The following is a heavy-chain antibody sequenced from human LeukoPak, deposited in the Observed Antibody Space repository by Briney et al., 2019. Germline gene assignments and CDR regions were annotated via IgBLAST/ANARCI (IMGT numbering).Heavy chain of an antibody. Sequence: SETLSLTCALYGGSFSGHYWSWIRQPPGKGLEWIGEINHSGYIDYNPSLKSRVTVSVDTSKNQFSLKLNSVTAADTAVYYCARNSADRPYYYMDVWGEGTTVTVSS. J-gene: IGHJ6*03. CDR1: GGSFSGHY. CDR2: INHSGYI. D-gene: IGHD2-2*01. CDR3: ARNSADRPYYYMDV. V-gene: IGHV4-34*01.